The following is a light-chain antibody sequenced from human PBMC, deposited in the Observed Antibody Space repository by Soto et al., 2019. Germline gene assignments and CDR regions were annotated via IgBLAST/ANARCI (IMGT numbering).Light chain of an antibody. CDR3: QQRSNWP. CDR1: QSVSSY. Sequence: EIVLTQSPATLSLSPGERATLSCRASQSVSSYLAWYQQKPGQAPRLLIYDASNRATGIPARFSGSGSGTDFTLTMSSLEPEDFAVYYCQQRSNWPFGGGTKVEIK. CDR2: DAS. V-gene: IGKV3-11*01. J-gene: IGKJ4*01.